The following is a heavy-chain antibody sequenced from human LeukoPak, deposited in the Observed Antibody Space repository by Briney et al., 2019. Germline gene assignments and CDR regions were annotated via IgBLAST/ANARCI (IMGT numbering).Heavy chain of an antibody. CDR1: SGSIRSYL. J-gene: IGHJ4*02. V-gene: IGHV4-4*07. CDR3: ARNGYTKSWTHLDY. CDR2: IYSIGDT. Sequence: SETLSLTCTVSSGSIRSYLWAWIRQPAGKTLEWIGRIYSIGDTDYNPSLKSRVTMSVDTSKNQFSLNLRSVTTADTAFYYCARNGYTKSWTHLDYWGQGILVSASS. D-gene: IGHD3/OR15-3a*01.